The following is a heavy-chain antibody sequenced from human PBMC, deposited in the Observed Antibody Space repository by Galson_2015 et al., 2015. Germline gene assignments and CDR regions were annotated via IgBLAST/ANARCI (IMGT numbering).Heavy chain of an antibody. CDR2: IKQDGSEK. D-gene: IGHD6-13*01. CDR1: GFTFSNYW. J-gene: IGHJ4*02. Sequence: SLRLSCAASGFTFSNYWMSWVRQTPGKGRELVANIKQDGSEKDYVDSLKGRFTISRDNAKNSVYLQMNSLRAEDTAVYYCARVGYRSSSFDYWGQGTLIIVSS. V-gene: IGHV3-7*03. CDR3: ARVGYRSSSFDY.